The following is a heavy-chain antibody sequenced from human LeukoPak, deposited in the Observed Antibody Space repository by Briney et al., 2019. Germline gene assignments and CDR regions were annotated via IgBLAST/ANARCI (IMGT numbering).Heavy chain of an antibody. CDR3: ASSLGYDFWSGYSVYYFDY. J-gene: IGHJ4*02. V-gene: IGHV1-69*05. CDR1: GGTFSSYA. CDR2: IIPICGTA. Sequence: SVKVSXKASGGTFSSYAISWVRQAPGQGLEWMGGIIPICGTANYAQKFQGRVTITTDESTSTAYMELSSLRSEDTAVYYCASSLGYDFWSGYSVYYFDYWGQGTLVTVSS. D-gene: IGHD3-3*01.